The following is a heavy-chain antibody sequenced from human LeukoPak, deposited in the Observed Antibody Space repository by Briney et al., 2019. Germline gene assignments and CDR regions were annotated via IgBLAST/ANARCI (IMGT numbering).Heavy chain of an antibody. CDR1: GGSFSGYY. CDR2: INHSGST. J-gene: IGHJ6*02. V-gene: IGHV4-34*01. CDR3: ARHGYYYYGMDV. Sequence: SETLSLTCAVYGGSFSGYYWSWIRQPPGKGLEWIGEINHSGSTNYNPSLKSRVTISVDTSKNQFSLKLSSVTAADTAVYYCARHGYYYYGMDVWGQGTTVTVSS.